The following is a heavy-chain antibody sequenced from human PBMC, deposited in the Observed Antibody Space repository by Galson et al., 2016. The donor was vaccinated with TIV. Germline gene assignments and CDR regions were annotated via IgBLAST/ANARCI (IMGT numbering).Heavy chain of an antibody. Sequence: SLRLSCATSGFSFSHYAMSWVRQAPGRGLEWVSGIGGSGGSPNYGDSVKGRFTISRDNSKNILYLQMNSLRAEDTAVYYCAKRPIITIFGAGSNYCDSWGQGTLVTVSS. J-gene: IGHJ4*02. CDR3: AKRPIITIFGAGSNYCDS. CDR1: GFSFSHYA. CDR2: IGGSGGSP. V-gene: IGHV3-23*01. D-gene: IGHD3-3*01.